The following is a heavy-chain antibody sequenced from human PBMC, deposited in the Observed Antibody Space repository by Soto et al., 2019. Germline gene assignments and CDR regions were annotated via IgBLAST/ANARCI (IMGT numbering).Heavy chain of an antibody. CDR2: IYTSGST. CDR3: AQGITMVRGVITNPEYFQH. Sequence: KPSETLSLTCTVSGGSISSYYWSWIRQPAGKGLEWIGRIYTSGSTNYNPSLKSRVTMSVDTSKNQFSLKLSSVTAADTAVYYCAQGITMVRGVITNPEYFQHWGQGTLVTVSS. D-gene: IGHD3-10*01. CDR1: GGSISSYY. J-gene: IGHJ1*01. V-gene: IGHV4-4*07.